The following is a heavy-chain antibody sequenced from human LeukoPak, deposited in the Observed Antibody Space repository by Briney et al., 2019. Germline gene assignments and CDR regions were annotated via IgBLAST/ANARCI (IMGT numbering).Heavy chain of an antibody. CDR3: ARDLYEQQPGRGAFDY. D-gene: IGHD6-13*01. CDR1: GFTFSSYS. CDR2: ISSSSSYI. V-gene: IGHV3-21*01. J-gene: IGHJ4*02. Sequence: PGGSLRLSCAASGFTFSSYSMNWVRQAPGKGLEWVSSISSSSSYIYYADSVKGRFTISRDNAKNTLYLQMNSLRAEDTAVYYCARDLYEQQPGRGAFDYWGQGTLVTVSS.